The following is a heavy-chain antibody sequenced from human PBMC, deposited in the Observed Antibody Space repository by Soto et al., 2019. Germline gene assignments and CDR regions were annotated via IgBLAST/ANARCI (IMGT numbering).Heavy chain of an antibody. Sequence: GGSLRLSCAASGFTFGSYSMNWVGQAPGKGLEWVSYISSSSSTIYYADSVKGRFTISRDNAKNSLYLQMNSLIAEDTAVCYCASYQYGGSTSDAFDIWGQGKMVT. J-gene: IGHJ3*02. CDR2: ISSSSSTI. CDR3: ASYQYGGSTSDAFDI. V-gene: IGHV3-48*01. D-gene: IGHD2-15*01. CDR1: GFTFGSYS.